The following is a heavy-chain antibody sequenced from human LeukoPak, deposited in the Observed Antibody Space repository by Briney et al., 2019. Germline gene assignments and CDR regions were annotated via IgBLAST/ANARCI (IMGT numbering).Heavy chain of an antibody. CDR1: GFTFSSYA. CDR3: VRDTSVRVPAAIVSDY. D-gene: IGHD2-2*01. J-gene: IGHJ4*02. Sequence: GGSLRLSCAASGFTFSSYAMSWVRQAPGKGLEWVANIRQDGREQYYVDSVKGRFTISRDNAKYSLFLQMSSLRAQDTAVYYCVRDTSVRVPAAIVSDYWGQGTLVTVSS. V-gene: IGHV3-7*01. CDR2: IRQDGREQ.